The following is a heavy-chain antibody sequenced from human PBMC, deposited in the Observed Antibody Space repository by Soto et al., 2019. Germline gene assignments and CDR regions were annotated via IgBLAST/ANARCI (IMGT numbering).Heavy chain of an antibody. D-gene: IGHD3-10*01. V-gene: IGHV2-70*04. Sequence: SGPTLVNPTQTVTLTCTFSGFSLTTTGMRVSWIRQPPGKALEWLARIDWDDDKFYSTSLKTRLTISKDTSRDQVVLTLTNMDPVDTATYYCARTAGYYRGRQFDYWGQGTLVTVSS. J-gene: IGHJ4*02. CDR1: GFSLTTTGMR. CDR3: ARTAGYYRGRQFDY. CDR2: IDWDDDK.